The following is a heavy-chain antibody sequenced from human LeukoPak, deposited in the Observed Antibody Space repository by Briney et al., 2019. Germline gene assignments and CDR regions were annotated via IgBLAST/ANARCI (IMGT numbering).Heavy chain of an antibody. V-gene: IGHV3-23*01. D-gene: IGHD6-13*01. CDR1: GFTFSSYA. CDR2: ISGSGGST. Sequence: GGSLRLSCAASGFTFSSYAMSWVRQAPGKGLEWVSAISGSGGSTYYADSVKGRFTISRDNSKNTLYLQMNSLKTEDTAVYYCTGYQQLVSDYFDYWGQGTLVTVSS. J-gene: IGHJ4*02. CDR3: TGYQQLVSDYFDY.